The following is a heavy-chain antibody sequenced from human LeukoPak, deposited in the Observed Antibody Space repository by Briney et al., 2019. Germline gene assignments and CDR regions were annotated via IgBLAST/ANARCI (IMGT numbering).Heavy chain of an antibody. CDR2: INSDGSST. CDR3: ARDRYGAVAGHGGSDY. D-gene: IGHD6-19*01. Sequence: GGSLRLSCAASGFTFSSYWMHWVRQAPGKGLVWVSRINSDGSSTSYADSVRGRFTISRDNAKNTLYLQMNSLRAEDTAVYYCARDRYGAVAGHGGSDYWGQGTLVTVSS. V-gene: IGHV3-74*01. CDR1: GFTFSSYW. J-gene: IGHJ4*02.